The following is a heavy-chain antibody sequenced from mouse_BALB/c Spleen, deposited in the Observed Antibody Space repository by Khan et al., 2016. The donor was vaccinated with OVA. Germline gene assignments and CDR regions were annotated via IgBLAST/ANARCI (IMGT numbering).Heavy chain of an antibody. CDR1: GYSITSDYA. CDR2: INYSGSA. V-gene: IGHV3-2*02. D-gene: IGHD1-3*01. J-gene: IGHJ4*01. Sequence: EVQLQESGPGLVKPSQSLSLTCTVTGYSITSDYAWNWIRQFPGNKLEWMGYINYSGSANYNPALKSRISITRDTSKNQFFLQLNSVTTADSATYYRARDCSRNNDAMDYWGQGTTVTVSS. CDR3: ARDCSRNNDAMDY.